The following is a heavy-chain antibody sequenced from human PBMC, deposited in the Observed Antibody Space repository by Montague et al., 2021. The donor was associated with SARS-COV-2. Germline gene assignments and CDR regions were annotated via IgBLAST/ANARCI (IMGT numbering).Heavy chain of an antibody. V-gene: IGHV4-59*01. Sequence: SETLSLTCTVSGGSISPYNWSWIRLPPAQGQERIGNIYNTGSTNNNSSLTSRISISVDTSENQFYLNLTSVTPADTAAYYCARVGWELGVGGCYFDYWGQGTLVTVSS. CDR3: ARVGWELGVGGCYFDY. CDR1: GGSISPYN. CDR2: IYNTGST. J-gene: IGHJ4*02. D-gene: IGHD1-26*01.